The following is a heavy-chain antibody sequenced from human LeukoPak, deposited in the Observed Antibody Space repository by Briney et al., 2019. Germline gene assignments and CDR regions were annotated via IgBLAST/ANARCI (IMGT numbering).Heavy chain of an antibody. CDR1: GYTLTELS. D-gene: IGHD3-3*01. CDR2: FDPEDGET. J-gene: IGHJ6*03. Sequence: ASVKASCKVSGYTLTELSMHWVRQAPGKGLEWMGGFDPEDGETIYAQKFQGRVTMTEDTSTDTAYMELSSLRSEDTAVYYCATRRRITIFGVVTPYYYYYMDVWGKGTTVTVSS. CDR3: ATRRRITIFGVVTPYYYYYMDV. V-gene: IGHV1-24*01.